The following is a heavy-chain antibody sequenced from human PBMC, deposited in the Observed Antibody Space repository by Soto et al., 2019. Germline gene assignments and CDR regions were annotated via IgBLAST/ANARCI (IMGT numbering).Heavy chain of an antibody. CDR1: GGSISSGDSY. CDR3: AKCITALGPIDY. Sequence: PSETLSLTCTVSGGSISSGDSYWIWIRQPPGKGLEWIGHIYHSGSTNYNPSLKSRVTISVDKSKNQFSLKLSSVTAADTAVYYCAKCITALGPIDYWGQGTLVTVSS. D-gene: IGHD6-6*01. J-gene: IGHJ4*02. V-gene: IGHV4-30-4*01. CDR2: IYHSGST.